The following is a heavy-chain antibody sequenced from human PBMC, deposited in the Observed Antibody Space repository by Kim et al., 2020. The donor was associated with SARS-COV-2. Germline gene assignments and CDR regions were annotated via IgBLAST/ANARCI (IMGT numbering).Heavy chain of an antibody. D-gene: IGHD5-12*01. Sequence: GGSLRLSCAASGFTFSSYGMHWVRQAPGKGLEWVAVISYDGSNKYYADSVKGRFTISRDNSKNTLYLQMNSLRAEDTAVYYCAKGAGWLLRGWYFDLWGR. CDR3: AKGAGWLLRGWYFDL. CDR2: ISYDGSNK. J-gene: IGHJ2*01. CDR1: GFTFSSYG. V-gene: IGHV3-30*18.